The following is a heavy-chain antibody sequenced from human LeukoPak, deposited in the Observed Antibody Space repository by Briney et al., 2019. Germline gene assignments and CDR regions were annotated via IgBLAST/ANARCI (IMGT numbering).Heavy chain of an antibody. V-gene: IGHV3-21*01. CDR1: GFTFSTYR. D-gene: IGHD3-22*01. Sequence: GGSLRLSCAASGFTFSTYRMNWVRQAPGKGLEWVSSITSSSSYIYYADSMKGRFTISRDNAKNSLYLQMNSLRAEDTAVYYCARDYWDRGDYYYTFDVWGQGTTVTVS. CDR2: ITSSSSYI. CDR3: ARDYWDRGDYYYTFDV. J-gene: IGHJ3*01.